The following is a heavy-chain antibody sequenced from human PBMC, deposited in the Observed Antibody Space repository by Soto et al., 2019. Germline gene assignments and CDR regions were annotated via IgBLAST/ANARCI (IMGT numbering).Heavy chain of an antibody. Sequence: ASVTVSCKASGYTFTGYYMHWVRQAPGQGLEWMGWISAYNGNTNYAQKLQGRVTMTTDTSTSTAYMELRSLRSDDTAVYYCARDDEYARAFDIWGQGTMVTVSS. CDR2: ISAYNGNT. V-gene: IGHV1-18*04. CDR1: GYTFTGYY. CDR3: ARDDEYARAFDI. J-gene: IGHJ3*02. D-gene: IGHD2-2*01.